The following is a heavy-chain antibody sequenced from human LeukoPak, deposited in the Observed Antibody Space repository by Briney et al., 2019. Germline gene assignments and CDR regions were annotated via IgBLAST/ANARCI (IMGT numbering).Heavy chain of an antibody. D-gene: IGHD3-10*01. CDR2: VTRKTNSYAT. V-gene: IGHV3-73*01. Sequence: QPGGSLRLSCAASGFTFSGFIIHWVRQAPGKGLEWVCRVTRKTNSYATAYAASVKGRFTVSRDDSKKTAYLQMNSLKTEDTAVYYCAAGITLVRGGTFDIWGQGTMVIVSS. CDR3: AAGITLVRGGTFDI. J-gene: IGHJ3*02. CDR1: GFTFSGFI.